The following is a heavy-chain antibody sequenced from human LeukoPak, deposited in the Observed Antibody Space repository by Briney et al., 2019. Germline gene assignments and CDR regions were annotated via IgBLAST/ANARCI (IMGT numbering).Heavy chain of an antibody. V-gene: IGHV3-66*01. J-gene: IGHJ4*02. CDR3: AKDSHSWSRDY. CDR1: GFTVRSNY. CDR2: IYSGGST. Sequence: GGSLRLSCAASGFTVRSNYMSWVRQAPGKGLEWVSVIYSGGSTYHADSVKGRFTISRDNAKKSLYLEMNSLRAEDTAVYYCAKDSHSWSRDYWGQGTLVTVSS. D-gene: IGHD6-13*01.